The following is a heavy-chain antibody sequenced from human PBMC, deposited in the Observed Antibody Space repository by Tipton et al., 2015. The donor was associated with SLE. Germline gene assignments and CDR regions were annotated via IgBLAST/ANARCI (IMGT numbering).Heavy chain of an antibody. CDR3: AREADSGSYRPIDY. J-gene: IGHJ4*02. D-gene: IGHD1-26*01. Sequence: TLSLTCTVSGGSISSYYWSWIRQPPGKGLEWIGYIYYSGSTNYNPSLKSRVTISVDTSTNQFSLKLSSVTAADTAVYYCAREADSGSYRPIDYWGQGTLVTVSS. CDR2: IYYSGST. V-gene: IGHV4-59*12. CDR1: GGSISSYY.